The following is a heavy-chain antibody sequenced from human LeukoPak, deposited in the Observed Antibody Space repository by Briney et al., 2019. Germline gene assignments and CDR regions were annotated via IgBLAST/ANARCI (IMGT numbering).Heavy chain of an antibody. CDR1: GFTFSNYN. CDR3: ASDTIYPMTLTD. CDR2: ITSSGTYT. V-gene: IGHV3-21*01. D-gene: IGHD3-9*01. Sequence: PGGSLRLSCADSGFTFSNYNMNWVRQAPGKAMEWVSSITSSGTYTFYADSVKGRFTISRDNAKNSLYLQMDSLGPEDTAVYYCASDTIYPMTLTDWGQGTLVTVSS. J-gene: IGHJ4*02.